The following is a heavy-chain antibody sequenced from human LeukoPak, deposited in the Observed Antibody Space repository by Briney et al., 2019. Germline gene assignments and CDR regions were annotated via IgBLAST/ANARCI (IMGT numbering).Heavy chain of an antibody. Sequence: GGSLRLSCAASGFTFIDYDMHWVRQVIGKGLEWVSAIGIRGDTHYSGSVKGRYTISRENAESSLYLQMNSLRAEDTAVYYCARGGIQVSGIDEFDYWGQGTLVTVS. CDR3: ARGGIQVSGIDEFDY. D-gene: IGHD6-19*01. CDR1: GFTFIDYD. J-gene: IGHJ4*02. CDR2: IGIRGDT. V-gene: IGHV3-13*01.